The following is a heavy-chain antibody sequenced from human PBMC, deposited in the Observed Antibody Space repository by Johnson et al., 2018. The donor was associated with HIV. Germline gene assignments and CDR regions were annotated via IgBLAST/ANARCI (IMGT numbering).Heavy chain of an antibody. V-gene: IGHV3-30*14. CDR2: ISYDGSNK. CDR3: ARDMGSVYYFTREAFDI. D-gene: IGHD3-3*01. CDR1: GFTFSDYY. Sequence: QVQLVESGGGLVKPGGSLRLSCAASGFTFSDYYMSWIRQAPGKGLEWVAVISYDGSNKYYTDSVKGRFTISRDNSKNTLYLQMGSLRAEDMAVYYCARDMGSVYYFTREAFDIWGQGTMVTVAS. J-gene: IGHJ3*02.